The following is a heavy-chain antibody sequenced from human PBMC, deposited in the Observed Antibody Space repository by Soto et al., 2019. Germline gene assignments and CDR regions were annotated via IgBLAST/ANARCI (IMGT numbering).Heavy chain of an antibody. V-gene: IGHV3-74*01. CDR1: GFTFSSYW. CDR3: ARDQNVWSGYYAFDI. D-gene: IGHD3-3*01. J-gene: IGHJ3*02. Sequence: GGSLRLSCAASGFTFSSYWMHWVRQAPGKGLVWVSRINSDGSSTSYADSVKGRFTISRDNAKNTLYLQMNSLRAEDTAVYYCARDQNVWSGYYAFDIWGQGTMVTVSS. CDR2: INSDGSST.